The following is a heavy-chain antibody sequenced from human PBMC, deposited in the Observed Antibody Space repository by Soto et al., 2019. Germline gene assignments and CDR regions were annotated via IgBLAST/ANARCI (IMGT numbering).Heavy chain of an antibody. CDR2: ISADNGNT. V-gene: IGHV1-18*04. Sequence: GGSLKGSCHASGFTLTSYGILWGRQAPGQGLEWMGWISADNGNTNYAQKLQGRVTMTTDTSTNTAYVELNSLRAEDTAVYYCAKDGTRWAVADKFDYWGQGTLVTVSS. CDR1: GFTLTSYG. CDR3: AKDGTRWAVADKFDY. D-gene: IGHD6-19*01. J-gene: IGHJ4*02.